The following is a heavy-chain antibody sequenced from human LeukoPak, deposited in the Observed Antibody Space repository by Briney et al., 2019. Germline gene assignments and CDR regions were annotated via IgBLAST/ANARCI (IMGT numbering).Heavy chain of an antibody. J-gene: IGHJ5*02. Sequence: SETLSLTCAVYGGSFSGYYWSWIRQPPGKGLEWIGEINHSGSTNYNPSLKSRVTISVDTSKNQFSLKLSSVTAADTAVYYCARGETLWSGYLGYWFDPWGQETLVTASS. CDR2: INHSGST. D-gene: IGHD3-3*01. CDR1: GGSFSGYY. V-gene: IGHV4-34*01. CDR3: ARGETLWSGYLGYWFDP.